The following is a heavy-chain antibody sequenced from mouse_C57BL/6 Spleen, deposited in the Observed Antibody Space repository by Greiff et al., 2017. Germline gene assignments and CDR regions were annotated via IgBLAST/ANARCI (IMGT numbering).Heavy chain of an antibody. CDR3: ARSPLYYGSSEGYFDV. CDR1: GYSFTDYN. V-gene: IGHV1-39*01. CDR2: INPNYGTT. D-gene: IGHD1-1*01. J-gene: IGHJ1*03. Sequence: EVQVVESGPELVKPGASVKISCKASGYSFTDYNMNWVKQSNGKSLEWIGVINPNYGTTSYNQKFKGKATLTVDPSSSTAYMQLNSLTSEDSAVYYCARSPLYYGSSEGYFDVWGTGTTVTVSS.